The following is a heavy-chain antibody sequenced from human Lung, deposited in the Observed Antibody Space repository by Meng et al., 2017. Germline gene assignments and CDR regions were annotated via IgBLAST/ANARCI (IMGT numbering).Heavy chain of an antibody. CDR1: GGSISSSNYY. V-gene: IGHV4-30-4*01. Sequence: QVQLQEPGPGRVKPSQTLSLTCTVSGGSISSSNYYWSWIRQPPGKGLEWSGHIYNSGSTYYNPSLKSRITISVDTSKNQFSLKLSSVTAADTAVYYCARGQKGYFDLWGRGTLVTVSS. J-gene: IGHJ2*01. CDR2: IYNSGST. CDR3: ARGQKGYFDL.